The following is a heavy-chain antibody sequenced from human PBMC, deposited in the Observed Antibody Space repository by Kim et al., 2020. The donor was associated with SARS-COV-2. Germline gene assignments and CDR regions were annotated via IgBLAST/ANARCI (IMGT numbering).Heavy chain of an antibody. D-gene: IGHD1-26*01. CDR2: ITCSRSYI. V-gene: IGHV3-30*18. CDR3: AKSFSGSYFGYDY. CDR1: GFTFNTYG. Sequence: GGSLRLSCAASGFTFNTYGMHWVRQAPGKGLEWVAVITCSRSYIYYADSVKGRFTISRDNSKNTLYLQMNILRIEDTAVYYCAKSFSGSYFGYDYWGQGTLVTVSS. J-gene: IGHJ4*02.